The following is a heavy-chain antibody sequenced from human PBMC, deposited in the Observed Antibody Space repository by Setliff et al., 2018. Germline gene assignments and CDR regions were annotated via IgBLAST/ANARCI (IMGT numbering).Heavy chain of an antibody. Sequence: GASVKVSCKASGGTFSSYAISWVRQAPGQGLEWMGGIIPILGIANYAQKFQGRVTITADKSTSTAYMELSSLRSEDTAVYYCARDHPPYGSGSYTLFNWGQGTLVTVSS. V-gene: IGHV1-69*10. CDR1: GGTFSSYA. D-gene: IGHD3-10*01. CDR3: ARDHPPYGSGSYTLFN. CDR2: IIPILGIA. J-gene: IGHJ4*02.